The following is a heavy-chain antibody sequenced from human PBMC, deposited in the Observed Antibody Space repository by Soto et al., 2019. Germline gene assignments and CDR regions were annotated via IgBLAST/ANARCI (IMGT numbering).Heavy chain of an antibody. V-gene: IGHV1-8*01. J-gene: IGHJ4*02. CDR1: GYTFTSYD. CDR2: MNPNTGNT. CDR3: AREITGKFPN. Sequence: QVQLVQSGAEVKKPGASVKVSCKASGYTFTSYDINRVRQATGQGLEWMGWMNPNTGNTGYAQKFQGRVTMTRNTSISTAYMELSSLRAADTSVYYCAREITGKFPNWGQGTLVTVSS. D-gene: IGHD1-20*01.